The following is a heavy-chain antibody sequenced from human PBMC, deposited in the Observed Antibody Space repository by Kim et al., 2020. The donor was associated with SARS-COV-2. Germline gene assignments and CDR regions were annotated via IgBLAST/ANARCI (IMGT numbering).Heavy chain of an antibody. Sequence: VKGRFTISRDDSKNTLYLQMNSLKTEDTAVYYCTTEILLWFGDPTYGMDVWGQGTTVTVSS. V-gene: IGHV3-15*01. CDR3: TTEILLWFGDPTYGMDV. J-gene: IGHJ6*02. D-gene: IGHD3-10*01.